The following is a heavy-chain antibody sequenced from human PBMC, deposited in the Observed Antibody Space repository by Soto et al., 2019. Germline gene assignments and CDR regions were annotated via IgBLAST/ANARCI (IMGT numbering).Heavy chain of an antibody. J-gene: IGHJ5*02. D-gene: IGHD2-15*01. CDR1: GFTFSSYS. V-gene: IGHV3-21*01. CDR2: ISSSSSYI. Sequence: GGSLRLSCAASGFTFSSYSMNWVRQAPGKGLEWVSSISSSSSYIYYAGSVKGGFTISRDNAKNSLYLQMNSLRAEDTAVYYCAREKAGSGGSCYNTWFEPWFQGTLVTVAS. CDR3: AREKAGSGGSCYNTWFEP.